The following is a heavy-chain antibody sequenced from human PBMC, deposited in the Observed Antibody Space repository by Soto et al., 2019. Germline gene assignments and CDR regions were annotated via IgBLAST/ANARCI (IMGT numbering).Heavy chain of an antibody. V-gene: IGHV3-74*01. D-gene: IGHD6-19*01. CDR3: VRGEGGWETY. J-gene: IGHJ4*02. CDR1: GFTFSSYW. Sequence: XSLRLSCAASGFTFSSYWMHWVRQAPGKGLVWVSRINSDGSSTTYADSVKGRFTISRDNAKNTLYLQMNSLRAEDTAVYYCVRGEGGWETYWGQGTLVTVSS. CDR2: INSDGSST.